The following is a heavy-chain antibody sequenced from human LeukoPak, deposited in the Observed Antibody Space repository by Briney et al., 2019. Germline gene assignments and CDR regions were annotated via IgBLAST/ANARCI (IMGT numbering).Heavy chain of an antibody. V-gene: IGHV3-7*05. D-gene: IGHD4-17*01. Sequence: GGSLRLSCAASGFTFSSYWMSWVRQAPGKGLEWVANIKQDGSEKYYVDSVKGRFTISRDNAKNSLYLQMNSLRAEDTAVYYCAREVPKRHPTVTTYYFDYWGQGTLVTVSS. CDR3: AREVPKRHPTVTTYYFDY. J-gene: IGHJ4*02. CDR2: IKQDGSEK. CDR1: GFTFSSYW.